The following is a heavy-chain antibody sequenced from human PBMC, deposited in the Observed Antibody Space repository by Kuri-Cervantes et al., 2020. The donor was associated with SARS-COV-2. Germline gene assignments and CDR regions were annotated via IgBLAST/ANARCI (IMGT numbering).Heavy chain of an antibody. J-gene: IGHJ4*02. Sequence: ASVKLSCKASGYTFTSYGISWVRQAPGQGLEWMGWISAYNGNTNYAQKLQGRVTMTTDTSTSTAYMELRSLRSDDTAVYYCARDSRSGWDTYYYDSSGAKFDYWGQGTLVTVSS. D-gene: IGHD3-22*01. CDR1: GYTFTSYG. V-gene: IGHV1-18*01. CDR3: ARDSRSGWDTYYYDSSGAKFDY. CDR2: ISAYNGNT.